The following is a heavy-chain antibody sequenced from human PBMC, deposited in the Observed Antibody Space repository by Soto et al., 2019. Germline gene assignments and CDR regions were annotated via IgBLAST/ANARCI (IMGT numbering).Heavy chain of an antibody. CDR3: AKDDYYGSGSYYKLVY. J-gene: IGHJ4*02. CDR2: ISGSGGST. CDR1: GFTFSDYY. D-gene: IGHD3-10*01. Sequence: VQLVESGGGLVKPGGSLRLSCAASGFTFSDYYMSWIRQAPGKGLEWVSAISGSGGSTYYADSVKGRFTISRDNSKNTLYLQMNSLRAEDTAVYYCAKDDYYGSGSYYKLVYWGQGTLVTVSS. V-gene: IGHV3-23*04.